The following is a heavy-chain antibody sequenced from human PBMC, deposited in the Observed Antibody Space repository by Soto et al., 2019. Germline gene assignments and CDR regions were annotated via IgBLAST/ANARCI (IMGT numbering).Heavy chain of an antibody. CDR2: IWYDGSNK. V-gene: IGHV3-33*01. J-gene: IGHJ4*02. D-gene: IGHD3-3*01. CDR1: GFTFSSYS. CDR3: ASRPYYAFWSRYYPATGTLGY. Sequence: PGGSLSLSCAASGFTFSSYSMHWMRQAPGKGLEWVAVIWYDGSNKYYADSVKGRFTISRDNSKNTLYLQMNSLRAEDTAVYYCASRPYYAFWSRYYPATGTLGYWGQGTLVTVSS.